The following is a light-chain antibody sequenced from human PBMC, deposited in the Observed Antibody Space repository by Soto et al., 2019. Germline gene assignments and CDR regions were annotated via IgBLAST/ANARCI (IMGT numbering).Light chain of an antibody. CDR2: EAT. Sequence: QSALAQPPSASGSPGQSVAISCTGTTSDVGGYNFVSWYQQHPGKAPKLIIYEATKRPSGVSDRFSGAWSGNTASLIVSGLQAEDEADYYCSAFAGSEGYVFGSGTKLTVL. CDR3: SAFAGSEGYV. CDR1: TSDVGGYNF. V-gene: IGLV2-8*01. J-gene: IGLJ1*01.